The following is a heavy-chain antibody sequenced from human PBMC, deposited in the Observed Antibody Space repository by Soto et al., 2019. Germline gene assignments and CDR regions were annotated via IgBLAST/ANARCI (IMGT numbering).Heavy chain of an antibody. D-gene: IGHD4-4*01. J-gene: IGHJ4*02. Sequence: TGGSLRLSXAASGVTFSSYGMHWGRQAPGKGLEWVAGIWSDGSNKYYADSVKGRFTISRDNSKNTLYLQMNSLRAEDTAVYYCARDFPVGNSFDYWGQGT. CDR3: ARDFPVGNSFDY. CDR2: IWSDGSNK. V-gene: IGHV3-33*01. CDR1: GVTFSSYG.